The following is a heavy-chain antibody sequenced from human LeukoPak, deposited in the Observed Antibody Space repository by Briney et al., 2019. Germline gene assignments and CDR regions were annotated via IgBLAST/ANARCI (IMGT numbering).Heavy chain of an antibody. CDR1: GFTFDDYA. Sequence: PGGSLRLSCAASGFTFDDYAMHWVRQAPGKGLEGVSGISWNSGSIGYADSVKGRFTISRDNAKNSLYLQMNSLRAEDTALYYCAKDKVAAAGQYYFDYWGQGTLVTVSS. J-gene: IGHJ4*02. D-gene: IGHD6-13*01. CDR3: AKDKVAAAGQYYFDY. CDR2: ISWNSGSI. V-gene: IGHV3-9*01.